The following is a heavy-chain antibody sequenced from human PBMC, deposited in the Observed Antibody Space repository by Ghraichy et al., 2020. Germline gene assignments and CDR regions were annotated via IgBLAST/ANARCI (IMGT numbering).Heavy chain of an antibody. Sequence: GGSLRLSCAASGFTFSSYAMSWVRQAPGKGLEWVSAISGSGGSTYYADSVKGRFTISRDSSRNTLYLQMNSLRAEDTAVYYCAKDRGSSDVDYFDSWGQGTLVTVSS. CDR1: GFTFSSYA. CDR3: AKDRGSSDVDYFDS. V-gene: IGHV3-23*01. D-gene: IGHD1-26*01. CDR2: ISGSGGST. J-gene: IGHJ4*02.